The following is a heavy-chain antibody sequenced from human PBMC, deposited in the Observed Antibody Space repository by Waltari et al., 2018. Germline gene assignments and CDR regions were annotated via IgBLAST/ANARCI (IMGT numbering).Heavy chain of an antibody. D-gene: IGHD3-3*01. CDR3: ARIGVDFWSGHYYYYYEMDV. J-gene: IGHJ6*02. Sequence: EVQLVESGGGLVQPGGSLRLSCTGSGCNFRDYAMIWIRQPPGKGLELFSYISPSGTTTHYADSVKGRFTGSRDNAKNSLYLQMNSLRPDDTAVYYCARIGVDFWSGHYYYYYEMDVWGQGTTVTVSS. CDR2: ISPSGTTT. CDR1: GCNFRDYA. V-gene: IGHV3-48*03.